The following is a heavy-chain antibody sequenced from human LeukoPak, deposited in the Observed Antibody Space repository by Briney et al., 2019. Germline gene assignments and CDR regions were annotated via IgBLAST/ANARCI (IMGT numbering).Heavy chain of an antibody. CDR1: GYTFTSYY. Sequence: ASVKVSCKASGYTFTSYYMHWVRQAPGQGLEWMGIINPSGGSTNYAQKFQGRVTMTRDTSISTAYMELSRLRSDDTAVYYCASSSGDYDISTGIDYWGQGTLVTVSS. J-gene: IGHJ4*02. CDR3: ASSSGDYDISTGIDY. CDR2: INPSGGST. D-gene: IGHD3-9*01. V-gene: IGHV1-2*02.